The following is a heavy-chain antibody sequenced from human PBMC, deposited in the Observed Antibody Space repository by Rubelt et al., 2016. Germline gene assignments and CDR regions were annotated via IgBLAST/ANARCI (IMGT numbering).Heavy chain of an antibody. CDR3: AKSDCTNGVCLGKLHYYYGMDV. V-gene: IGHV3-74*01. J-gene: IGHJ6*02. D-gene: IGHD2-8*01. Sequence: KGLVWVAQIISDGSTTTYADSVKGLFTIPRDNAKNTMYLQMNSLRAEDTGVYYCAKSDCTNGVCLGKLHYYYGMDVWGQGTTVTVSS. CDR2: IISDGSTT.